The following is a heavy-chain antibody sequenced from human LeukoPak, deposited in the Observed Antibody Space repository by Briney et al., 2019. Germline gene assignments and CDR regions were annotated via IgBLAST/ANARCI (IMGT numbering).Heavy chain of an antibody. CDR2: IYYSGST. D-gene: IGHD6-13*01. V-gene: IGHV4-59*01. Sequence: SETLSLTCTVSGGSISSYYRSWIRQPPGKGLEWIGYIYYSGSTNYNPSLKSRVTISVDTSKNQFSLKLSSVTAADTAVYYCARELVAAAGRVFDYWGQGTLVTVSS. CDR1: GGSISSYY. J-gene: IGHJ4*02. CDR3: ARELVAAAGRVFDY.